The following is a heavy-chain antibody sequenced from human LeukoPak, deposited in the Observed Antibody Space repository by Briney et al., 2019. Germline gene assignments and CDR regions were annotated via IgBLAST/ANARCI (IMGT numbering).Heavy chain of an antibody. CDR1: GFIFSVYW. V-gene: IGHV3-30-3*01. D-gene: IGHD3-9*01. J-gene: IGHJ4*02. CDR3: SCDAGAGIRDFADY. Sequence: GGSLRLSCEASGFIFSVYWMTWVRQAPGNGLEWVAVISYDGSNKYYADSVKGRFTISRDNSKNTLYLQMNSLRAEDTAVYYFSCDAGAGIRDFADYWGQGTLVTVSS. CDR2: ISYDGSNK.